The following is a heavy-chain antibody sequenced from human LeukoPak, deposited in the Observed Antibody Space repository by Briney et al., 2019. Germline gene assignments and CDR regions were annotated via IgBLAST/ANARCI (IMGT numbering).Heavy chain of an antibody. CDR3: ARDQGLTAPPPYGLDV. V-gene: IGHV1-69*04. Sequence: ASVKVSCKTSGGTFSSSAITWVRQAPGQGLEWMGRIIPALNMTSYAQKFQGRVTITADTSTSTAYMELSSLRSEETAVYYCARDQGLTAPPPYGLDVWGQGTTVTVSS. D-gene: IGHD5-18*01. CDR2: IIPALNMT. J-gene: IGHJ6*02. CDR1: GGTFSSSA.